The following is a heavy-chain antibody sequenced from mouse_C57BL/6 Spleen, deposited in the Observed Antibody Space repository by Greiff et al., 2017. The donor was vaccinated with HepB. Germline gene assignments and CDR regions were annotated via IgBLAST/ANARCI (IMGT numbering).Heavy chain of an antibody. CDR2: INPNNGGT. Sequence: EVQLQQSGPELVKPGASVKMSCKASGYTFTDYNMHWVKQSHGKSLEWIGYINPNNGGTSYNQKFKGKATLTVNKSSSTAYMELRSLTSEDSAVYDCARWNWDLYFDYWGQGTTLTVAS. D-gene: IGHD4-1*01. J-gene: IGHJ2*01. V-gene: IGHV1-22*01. CDR1: GYTFTDYN. CDR3: ARWNWDLYFDY.